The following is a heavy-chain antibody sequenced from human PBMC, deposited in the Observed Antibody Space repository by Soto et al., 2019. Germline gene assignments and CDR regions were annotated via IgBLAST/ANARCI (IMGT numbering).Heavy chain of an antibody. J-gene: IGHJ4*02. Sequence: PXATLSLTCTVCGASITGSLFWSWIRQPAGKGLEWIGRFSLSGTTNYNPSLRSRVTMSADVSKSQFSLRLTSVTAADTALYYCARGMTPPGAPAWYYSDSWGQGALVT. D-gene: IGHD2-8*02. CDR2: FSLSGTT. CDR1: GASITGSLF. CDR3: ARGMTPPGAPAWYYSDS. V-gene: IGHV4-4*07.